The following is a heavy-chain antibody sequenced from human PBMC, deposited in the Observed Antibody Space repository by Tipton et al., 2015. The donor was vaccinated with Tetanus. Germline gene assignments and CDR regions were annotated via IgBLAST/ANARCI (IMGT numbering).Heavy chain of an antibody. CDR3: VRDSGLGLDAFDV. J-gene: IGHJ3*01. Sequence: GLVKPSQTLSLTCAISGDSVSSNTDAWNWIRQSPSRGLEWLGRTYYRSKWYNDYALSVKSRITINPDTSKNQFSLQLKSATPEDTAMYCCVRDSGLGLDAFDVWGRGTMVTVSS. D-gene: IGHD3-16*01. CDR2: TYYRSKWYN. V-gene: IGHV6-1*01. CDR1: GDSVSSNTDA.